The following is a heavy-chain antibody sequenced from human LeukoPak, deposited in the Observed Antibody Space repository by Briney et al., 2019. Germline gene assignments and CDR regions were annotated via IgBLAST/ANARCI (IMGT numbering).Heavy chain of an antibody. V-gene: IGHV3-23*01. Sequence: GGSLRLSCAASGFTFSSYWMSWVRQAPGKGLEWVSAISGSGGSTYYADSVKGRFTISRDNSKNTLYLQMNSLRAEDTAVYYCAKDRIGQYCGGDCYSRSSYWGQGTLVTVSS. CDR1: GFTFSSYW. D-gene: IGHD2-21*02. CDR3: AKDRIGQYCGGDCYSRSSY. J-gene: IGHJ4*02. CDR2: ISGSGGST.